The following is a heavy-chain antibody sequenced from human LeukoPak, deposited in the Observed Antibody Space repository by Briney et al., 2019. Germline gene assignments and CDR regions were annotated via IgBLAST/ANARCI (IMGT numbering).Heavy chain of an antibody. Sequence: SETLSLTCAVYGGSFSGNYWSWIRQPPGKGLEWIGEINHSGSTNYNPSLKSRVTISVDTSKNQFSLKLSSVTAADTAVYYCAGELATISMPRRPYGMDVWGQGTTATVSS. CDR1: GGSFSGNY. CDR2: INHSGST. V-gene: IGHV4-34*01. J-gene: IGHJ6*02. D-gene: IGHD5-12*01. CDR3: AGELATISMPRRPYGMDV.